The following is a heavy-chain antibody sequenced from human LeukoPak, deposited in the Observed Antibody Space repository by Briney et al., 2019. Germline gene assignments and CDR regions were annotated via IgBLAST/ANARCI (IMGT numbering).Heavy chain of an antibody. CDR3: ASSSWSSEYFHY. V-gene: IGHV3-74*01. D-gene: IGHD6-13*01. J-gene: IGHJ1*01. CDR1: GFTFSNYW. CDR2: INTDGSST. Sequence: GGSLRLSCAASGFTFSNYWMHWVRQAPGKGLVWVSRINTDGSSTSYADSVKGRFTISRDNAKNTLYLQLNSLRAEDTAVYFCASSSWSSEYFHYWGQGTLVTVSS.